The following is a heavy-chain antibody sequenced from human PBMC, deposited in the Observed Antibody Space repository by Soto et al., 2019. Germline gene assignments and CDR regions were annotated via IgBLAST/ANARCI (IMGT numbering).Heavy chain of an antibody. CDR1: GYTFTSYG. CDR2: ISAYNGNT. J-gene: IGHJ6*02. D-gene: IGHD2-15*01. V-gene: IGHV1-18*01. CDR3: ARDMEDIVVVVAAYYYGMDV. Sequence: QVQLVQSGAEVKKPGASVKVSCKASGYTFTSYGISWVRQAPGQGLEWMGWISAYNGNTNYAQKLQGRVTMTTDTSRSTAYMELRSLRSDDTAVYYCARDMEDIVVVVAAYYYGMDVWGQGTTVTVSS.